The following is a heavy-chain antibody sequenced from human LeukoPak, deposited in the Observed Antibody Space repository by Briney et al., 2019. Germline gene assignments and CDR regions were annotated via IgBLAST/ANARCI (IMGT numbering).Heavy chain of an antibody. V-gene: IGHV4-28*01. CDR2: IYYSGST. CDR1: GYSISSSSW. J-gene: IGHJ5*02. Sequence: SDTLSLTCAVSGYSISSSSWWGWIRQPPGKGLEWIGYIYYSGSTYYNPSLKSRVTMSVDTSKNQFSLKLSSVTAADTAVYSCARRATSGSHCCGFDPWGQGTLVTVSS. D-gene: IGHD1-26*01. CDR3: ARRATSGSHCCGFDP.